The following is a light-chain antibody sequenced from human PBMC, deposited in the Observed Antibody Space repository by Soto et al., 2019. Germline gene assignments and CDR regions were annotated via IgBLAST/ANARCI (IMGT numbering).Light chain of an antibody. V-gene: IGKV1-5*03. Sequence: DIQMTQSPSTLSASVGDRVTITCRASQSISTWLAWYQQKPGKAPKLLIYKASTLESGVPSRFSGSGSGTEFTLTISSLQPGDFATYYCQQYNSYRTFGQGTKVDIK. CDR1: QSISTW. CDR3: QQYNSYRT. J-gene: IGKJ1*01. CDR2: KAS.